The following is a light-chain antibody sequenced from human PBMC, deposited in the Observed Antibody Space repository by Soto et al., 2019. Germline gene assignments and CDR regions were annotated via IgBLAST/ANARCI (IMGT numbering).Light chain of an antibody. Sequence: QSALTQPASVSGSPGQSITISCTGTSSDVGGYNYVSWYQQHPAKAPKIMIYEVGHRPSGVSNRFSGSKSGYTASLTISGLQAEDEDDYYCSSYTSSSTLVFGTGTKVTVL. V-gene: IGLV2-14*01. CDR1: SSDVGGYNY. CDR2: EVG. CDR3: SSYTSSSTLV. J-gene: IGLJ1*01.